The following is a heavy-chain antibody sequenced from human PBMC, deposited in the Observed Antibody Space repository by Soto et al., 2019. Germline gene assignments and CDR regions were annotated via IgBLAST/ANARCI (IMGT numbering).Heavy chain of an antibody. Sequence: PSETLSLTCAVSGYSISSGYYWGWIRQPPGKGLEWIGSIYHSGSTYYNPSLKSRVTISVDTSKNQFSLKLSSVTAADTAVYYCASRNYDISFDPWGQGTLVTVSS. CDR3: ASRNYDISFDP. J-gene: IGHJ5*02. CDR1: GYSISSGYY. V-gene: IGHV4-38-2*01. CDR2: IYHSGST. D-gene: IGHD3-9*01.